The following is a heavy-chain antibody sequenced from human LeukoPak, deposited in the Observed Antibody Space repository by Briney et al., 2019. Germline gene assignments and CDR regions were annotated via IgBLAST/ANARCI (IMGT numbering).Heavy chain of an antibody. V-gene: IGHV3-21*01. CDR2: ISSSSSYI. D-gene: IGHD2-2*02. CDR3: ARVVGYCSSTSCYKGYFDY. Sequence: GGSLRLSCAASGFTFSSYSMNWVRQAPGKGLEWVSSISSSSSYIYYADSVKGRFTISRDNAKNSLYLQMNSLRAEDTAVYYCARVVGYCSSTSCYKGYFDYWGQGTLVTVSS. CDR1: GFTFSSYS. J-gene: IGHJ4*02.